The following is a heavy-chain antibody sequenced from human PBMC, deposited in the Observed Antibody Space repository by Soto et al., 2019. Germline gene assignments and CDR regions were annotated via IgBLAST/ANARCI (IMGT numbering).Heavy chain of an antibody. CDR3: ARGAGLWFGELLTPRFSDYYGMDV. J-gene: IGHJ6*02. Sequence: SVKVSCKASGGTFSSYAISWVRQAPGQGLEWMGGIIPIFGTANYAQKFQGRVTITADESTSTAYMELSSLRSEDTAVYYCARGAGLWFGELLTPRFSDYYGMDVWGQGTTVTVSS. D-gene: IGHD3-10*01. CDR2: IIPIFGTA. CDR1: GGTFSSYA. V-gene: IGHV1-69*13.